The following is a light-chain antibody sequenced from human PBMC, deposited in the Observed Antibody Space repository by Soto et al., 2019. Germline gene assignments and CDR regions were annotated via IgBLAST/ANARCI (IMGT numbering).Light chain of an antibody. Sequence: QSALTQPASVSGSPGQSITISCTGTSSDVGGYNYVSWYQQHPGKAPKLMIYEVSNRPSGVSNRFSGSKSGNTASLTISGLQAEDEADYYCSSYTSSSIDYVFATVTKVTVL. V-gene: IGLV2-14*01. CDR2: EVS. J-gene: IGLJ1*01. CDR1: SSDVGGYNY. CDR3: SSYTSSSIDYV.